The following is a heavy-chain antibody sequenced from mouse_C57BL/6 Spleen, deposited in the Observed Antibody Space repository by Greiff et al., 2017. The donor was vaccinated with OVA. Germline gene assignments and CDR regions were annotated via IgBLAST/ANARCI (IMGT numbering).Heavy chain of an antibody. CDR3: ARGNDGFDY. CDR1: GYSITSGYY. Sequence: DVKLQESGPGLVKPSQSPSLTCSVTGYSITSGYYWNWIRQFPGNKLEWMGYISYDGSNNYNPSLKNRISITRDTSKNQFFLKLNSVTTEDTATYYCARGNDGFDYWGQGTTLTVSS. V-gene: IGHV3-6*01. D-gene: IGHD2-3*01. CDR2: ISYDGSN. J-gene: IGHJ2*01.